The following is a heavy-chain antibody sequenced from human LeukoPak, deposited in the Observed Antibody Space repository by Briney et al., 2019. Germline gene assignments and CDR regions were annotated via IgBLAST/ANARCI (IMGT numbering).Heavy chain of an antibody. CDR1: GGSINSYY. J-gene: IGHJ6*03. CDR2: IYASGST. Sequence: PSETLSLTCTVSGGSINSYYWSWLRQPAERGLEWIGRIYASGSTTYNPSLRSRVAISMDTSKNQFSLRLTSVTAADTAVYYCSRRVQVNYVGLFGEDNHYYYMDAWAKGTTVTVS. CDR3: SRRVQVNYVGLFGEDNHYYYMDA. V-gene: IGHV4-4*07. D-gene: IGHD3-10*01.